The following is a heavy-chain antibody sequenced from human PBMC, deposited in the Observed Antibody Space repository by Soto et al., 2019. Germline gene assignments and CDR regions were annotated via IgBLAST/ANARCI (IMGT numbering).Heavy chain of an antibody. D-gene: IGHD2-15*01. CDR2: ISAYNGNT. V-gene: IGHV1-18*01. Sequence: QVQLVQSGAEVKKPGASVKVSCKASGYTFTSYGISWVRQAPGQGLEWMGWISAYNGNTNYAQKLQGRVTMTTDTSTSTGYLELRSLRSDDTAVYYCARWGGYCSGGSCSNWFDPWGQGTLVTVSS. CDR3: ARWGGYCSGGSCSNWFDP. CDR1: GYTFTSYG. J-gene: IGHJ5*02.